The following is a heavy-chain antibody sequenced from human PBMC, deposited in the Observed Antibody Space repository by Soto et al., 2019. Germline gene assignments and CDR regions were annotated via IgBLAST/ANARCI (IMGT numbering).Heavy chain of an antibody. D-gene: IGHD3-9*01. J-gene: IGHJ4*02. CDR1: GGSISSSSYY. V-gene: IGHV4-39*01. CDR3: ARHVRYFDWLSYSDY. Sequence: QLQLQESGPGLVKPSETLSLTCTVSGGSISSSSYYWGWIRQPPGKGLEWIGSIYYSGSTYYNPSLKSRVTISVDTSKNQFSLKLSSVTAADTAVYYCARHVRYFDWLSYSDYWGQGTLVTVSS. CDR2: IYYSGST.